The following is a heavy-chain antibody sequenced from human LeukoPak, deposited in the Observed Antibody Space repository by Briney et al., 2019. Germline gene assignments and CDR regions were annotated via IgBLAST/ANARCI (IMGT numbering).Heavy chain of an antibody. D-gene: IGHD5-18*01. CDR3: ARHLSGITGYTYGRGIDY. CDR1: GFTFSSYA. CDR2: ISSSGSTI. J-gene: IGHJ4*02. Sequence: PGGSLRLSCAASGFTFSSYAMSWVRQAPGKGLEWASYISSSGSTIYYADSVKGRFTISRDNAKNSLYLQMNSLRAEDTAVYYCARHLSGITGYTYGRGIDYWGQGTLLTVSS. V-gene: IGHV3-48*04.